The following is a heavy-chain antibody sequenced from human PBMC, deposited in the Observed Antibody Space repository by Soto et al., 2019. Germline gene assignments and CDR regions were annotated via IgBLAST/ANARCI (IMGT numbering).Heavy chain of an antibody. V-gene: IGHV3-23*01. Sequence: GGSLRLSCRVSGFTFSDFAMNWVRQAPNKGLEWVSTMTGSGDTTYYAESVKGRFTISRDNSKNTLFLHMTALRADDTAIYFWAKQVYGGIPYPFGSWGQGTLVTVSS. D-gene: IGHD4-17*01. CDR1: GFTFSDFA. CDR3: AKQVYGGIPYPFGS. J-gene: IGHJ4*02. CDR2: MTGSGDTT.